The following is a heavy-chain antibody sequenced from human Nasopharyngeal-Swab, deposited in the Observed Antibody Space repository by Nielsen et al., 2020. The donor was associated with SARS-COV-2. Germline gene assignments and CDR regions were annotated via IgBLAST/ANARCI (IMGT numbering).Heavy chain of an antibody. CDR3: AKDVHGDYGGIDY. V-gene: IGHV3-30*18. D-gene: IGHD4-17*01. Sequence: SCAASGFTFSSSGMDWVRQAPGKGLEWVAVISYDGSNEYYGGSVEGRFTISRDNSKNTLYLQMNSLRVDDTAVYYCAKDVHGDYGGIDYWGQGILVTVSS. J-gene: IGHJ4*02. CDR2: ISYDGSNE. CDR1: GFTFSSSG.